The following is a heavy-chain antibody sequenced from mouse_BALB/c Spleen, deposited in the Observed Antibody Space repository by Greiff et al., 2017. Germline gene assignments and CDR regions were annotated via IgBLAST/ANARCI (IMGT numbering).Heavy chain of an antibody. V-gene: IGHV14-4*02. Sequence: VQLQQSGAELVRSGASVKLSCTASGFNIKDYYMHWVKQRPEQGLEWIGWIDPENGDTEYAPKFQGKATMTADTSSNTAYLQLSSLTSEDTAVYYCNAYYGNPNYAMDYWGQGTSVTVSS. CDR2: IDPENGDT. D-gene: IGHD2-1*01. CDR1: GFNIKDYY. CDR3: NAYYGNPNYAMDY. J-gene: IGHJ4*01.